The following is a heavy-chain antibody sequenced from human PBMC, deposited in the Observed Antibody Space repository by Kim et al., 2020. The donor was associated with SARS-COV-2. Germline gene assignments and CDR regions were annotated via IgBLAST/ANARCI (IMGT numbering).Heavy chain of an antibody. CDR1: GYTFTSYG. V-gene: IGHV1-18*01. Sequence: ASVKVSCKASGYTFTSYGISWVRQAPGQGLEWMGWISAYNGNTNYAQKLQGRVTMPTDTSTSTAYMELRSLRSDDTAVYYCARNYGDPLYYDYYMDVGGRGTAVTVS. D-gene: IGHD4-17*01. CDR2: ISAYNGNT. CDR3: ARNYGDPLYYDYYMDV. J-gene: IGHJ6*03.